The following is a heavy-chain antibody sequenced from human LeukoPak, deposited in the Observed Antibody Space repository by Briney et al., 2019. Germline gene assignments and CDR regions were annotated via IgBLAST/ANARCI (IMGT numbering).Heavy chain of an antibody. CDR2: ISSSSTI. J-gene: IGHJ6*02. D-gene: IGHD3-22*01. CDR1: GFTFSSYS. CDR3: ASPKTSLVIFGGMDV. Sequence: GGSLRLSCAASGFTFSSYSMNWVRQAPGKGLEWVSYISSSSTIYYADSVKGRFTISRDNAKNSLYLQMNSLRAEDTAVYYCASPKTSLVIFGGMDVWGQGTTVSVSS. V-gene: IGHV3-48*01.